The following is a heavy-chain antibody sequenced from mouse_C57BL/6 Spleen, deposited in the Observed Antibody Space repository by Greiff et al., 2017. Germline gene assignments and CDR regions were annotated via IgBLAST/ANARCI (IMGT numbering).Heavy chain of an antibody. CDR3: ASSYGSSYDYYAMDY. CDR1: GFNIKDYY. CDR2: IDPEDGDT. Sequence: VQLQQSGAELVKPGASVKLSCTASGFNIKDYYMHWVKQRTEQGLEWIGRIDPEDGDTKYAPKFQGKATITADTSSNTAYLQLSSLTSEGTAVYYCASSYGSSYDYYAMDYWGQGTSVTVSS. V-gene: IGHV14-2*01. J-gene: IGHJ4*01. D-gene: IGHD1-1*01.